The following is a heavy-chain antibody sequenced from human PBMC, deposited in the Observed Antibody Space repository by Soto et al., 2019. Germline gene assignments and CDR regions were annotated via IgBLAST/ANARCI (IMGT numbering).Heavy chain of an antibody. V-gene: IGHV4-39*01. Sequence: LQLQESGPGLAKPSETLSLTCTVSGGSISSSSYYWGWIRQPPGKGLEWIGSIYYSVSTYYNPSLKSRVTISVDTSKNQFSLKLSAVTAADAAVYYWALGRGSVTWFDPWGQGTLVTVSS. CDR1: GGSISSSSYY. CDR2: IYYSVST. J-gene: IGHJ5*02. D-gene: IGHD3-16*01. CDR3: ALGRGSVTWFDP.